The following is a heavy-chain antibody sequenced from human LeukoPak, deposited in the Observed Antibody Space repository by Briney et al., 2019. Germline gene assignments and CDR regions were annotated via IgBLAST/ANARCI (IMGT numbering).Heavy chain of an antibody. CDR3: AGDYGDSLFGD. Sequence: ASVKVSCKASGNSISNYAVSWVRQAPGQGLEWMGWISAYNGNTNYAQKLQGRVTMTTDTSTSTAYMELRSLRSDDTAVYYCAGDYGDSLFGDWGQGTLVTVSS. CDR2: ISAYNGNT. V-gene: IGHV1-18*01. D-gene: IGHD4-17*01. CDR1: GNSISNYA. J-gene: IGHJ4*02.